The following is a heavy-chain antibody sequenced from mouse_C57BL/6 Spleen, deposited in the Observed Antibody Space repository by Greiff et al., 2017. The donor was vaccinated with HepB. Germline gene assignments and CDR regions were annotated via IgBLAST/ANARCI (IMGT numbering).Heavy chain of an antibody. CDR3: ARRTPFITTVVGGDYFDY. J-gene: IGHJ2*01. Sequence: VQLQQSGPELVKPGASVKISCKASGYAFSSSWMNWVKQRPGKGLEWIGRIYPGDGDTNYNGKFKGKATLTADKSSSTAYMQLSSLTSEDSAVYFCARRTPFITTVVGGDYFDYWGQGTTLTVSS. V-gene: IGHV1-82*01. CDR2: IYPGDGDT. CDR1: GYAFSSSW. D-gene: IGHD1-1*01.